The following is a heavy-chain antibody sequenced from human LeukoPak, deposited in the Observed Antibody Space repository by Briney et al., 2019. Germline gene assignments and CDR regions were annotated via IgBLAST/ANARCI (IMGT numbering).Heavy chain of an antibody. D-gene: IGHD4-17*01. Sequence: GGSLRLSCAASGFTVSSTYMSWVRQAPGKGLEWVSVIYKDGKINYIDSVKGRFTISRDNSKNTLYLQMNSLRAEDTAVYYCAKDSGDYGDYLDYWGQGTLVNVSS. V-gene: IGHV3-53*05. J-gene: IGHJ4*02. CDR2: IYKDGKI. CDR1: GFTVSSTY. CDR3: AKDSGDYGDYLDY.